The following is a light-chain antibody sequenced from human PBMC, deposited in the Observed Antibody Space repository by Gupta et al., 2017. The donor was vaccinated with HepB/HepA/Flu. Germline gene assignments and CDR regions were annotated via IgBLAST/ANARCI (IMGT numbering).Light chain of an antibody. Sequence: DIHMTQSRSTLSASVGDRVTITCRASQSISGWLAWYQQKTGKAPKLLIYKASSLESGVPTRFSGSGSGTDFTLTISSLQPDDFAAYYCQQSNNCPITFGQGTRLEIK. CDR2: KAS. J-gene: IGKJ5*01. CDR1: QSISGW. V-gene: IGKV1-5*03. CDR3: QQSNNCPIT.